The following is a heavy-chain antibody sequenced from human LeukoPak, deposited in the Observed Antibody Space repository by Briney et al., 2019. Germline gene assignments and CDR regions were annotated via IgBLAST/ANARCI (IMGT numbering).Heavy chain of an antibody. J-gene: IGHJ4*02. V-gene: IGHV3-15*01. CDR3: TTGRFWVVAATLSSWDETRY. CDR1: GFTFSNAW. Sequence: GGSLRLSCAASGFTFSNAWMSWVRQAPGKGLEWVGRIKRKTDGGTTDYAAPVKGRFTISRDDSKNTLYLQMNSLKTEDTAVYYCTTGRFWVVAATLSSWDETRYWGQGTLVTVSS. CDR2: IKRKTDGGTT. D-gene: IGHD2-15*01.